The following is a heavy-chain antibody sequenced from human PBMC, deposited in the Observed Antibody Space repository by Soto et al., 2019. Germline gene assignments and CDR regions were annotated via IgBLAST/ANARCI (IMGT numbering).Heavy chain of an antibody. CDR2: ISWNSGSI. V-gene: IGHV3-9*01. Sequence: PGGSLRLSCAASGFTFGDYAMHWVRQAPGKGLEWVSGISWNSGSIVYADSVKGRFTISRDNAKNSLYLQMNSLRAEDTAVYYCARGPLVAATPVVDYWGQGTLVTVSS. CDR3: ARGPLVAATPVVDY. J-gene: IGHJ4*02. D-gene: IGHD2-15*01. CDR1: GFTFGDYA.